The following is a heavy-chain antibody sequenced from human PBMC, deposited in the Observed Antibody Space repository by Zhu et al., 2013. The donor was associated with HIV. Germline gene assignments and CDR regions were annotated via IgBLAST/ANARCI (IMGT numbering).Heavy chain of an antibody. D-gene: IGHD4-17*01. J-gene: IGHJ3*02. Sequence: QVQLVQSGAEVKKPGSSVKVSCKASGGTFRSYAISWVRQAPGQGLEWMGGIIPIFGTANYAQKFQGRVTITADESTSTAYMELSSLRSEDTAVYYCARPENGDYVHVYAFDIWGQGTVVTVSS. CDR2: IIPIFGTA. CDR1: GGTFRSYA. V-gene: IGHV1-69*12. CDR3: ARPENGDYVHVYAFDI.